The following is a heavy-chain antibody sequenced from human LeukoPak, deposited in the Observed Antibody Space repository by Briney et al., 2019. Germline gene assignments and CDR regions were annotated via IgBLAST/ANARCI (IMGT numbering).Heavy chain of an antibody. D-gene: IGHD7-27*01. CDR3: ARDPSALGIQTPFDY. J-gene: IGHJ4*02. CDR2: INPSSGGT. V-gene: IGHV1-2*02. Sequence: ASVKVSCKASGYTFTGYYMHWVRQAPGQGLEWMGWINPSSGGTNYAQKFQGRVTMTRDTSISTAYMELSRLRSDDTAVYYCARDPSALGIQTPFDYWGQGTLVTVSS. CDR1: GYTFTGYY.